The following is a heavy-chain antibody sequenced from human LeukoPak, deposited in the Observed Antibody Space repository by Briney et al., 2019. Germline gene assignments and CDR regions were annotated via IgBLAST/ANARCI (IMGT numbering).Heavy chain of an antibody. CDR3: AKGGYCSGGSCYWCAFDI. V-gene: IGHV3-23*01. J-gene: IGHJ3*02. CDR1: GFTFSSYA. CDR2: ISGSGGST. Sequence: GGSLRLSCAASGFTFSSYAMSWVRQAPGKGLEWVSAISGSGGSTYYADSVKGRFTISRDNSKNTLYLQMNSLRAEDTAVYYCAKGGYCSGGSCYWCAFDIWGQGTMVTVSS. D-gene: IGHD2-15*01.